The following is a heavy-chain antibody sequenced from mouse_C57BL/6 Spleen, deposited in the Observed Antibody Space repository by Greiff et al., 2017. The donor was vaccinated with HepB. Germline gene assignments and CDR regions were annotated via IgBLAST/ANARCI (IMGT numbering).Heavy chain of an antibody. CDR1: GFTFSDYY. V-gene: IGHV5-12*01. CDR3: ARQPYYSPYYFDY. Sequence: EVKVVESGGGLVQPGGSLKLSCAASGFTFSDYYMYWVRQTPEKRLEWVAYISNGGGSTYYPDTVKGRFTISRDNAKNTLYLQMSRLKSEDTAMYYCARQPYYSPYYFDYWGQGTTLTVSS. CDR2: ISNGGGST. D-gene: IGHD1-1*01. J-gene: IGHJ2*01.